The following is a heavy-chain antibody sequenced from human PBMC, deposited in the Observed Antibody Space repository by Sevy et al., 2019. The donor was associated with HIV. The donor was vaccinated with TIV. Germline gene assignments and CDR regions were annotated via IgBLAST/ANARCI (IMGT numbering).Heavy chain of an antibody. V-gene: IGHV3-30*04. CDR1: AFTFRSYA. Sequence: GGSLRLSCAASAFTFRSYAMHWVRQAPGKGLEWVALIEYDGSKKYYADSVKGRFTISRDNSKNTLYLQMNSLRAEDTATYYCARDRFSGSLDYWGQGTLVTVSS. CDR2: IEYDGSKK. D-gene: IGHD1-26*01. J-gene: IGHJ4*02. CDR3: ARDRFSGSLDY.